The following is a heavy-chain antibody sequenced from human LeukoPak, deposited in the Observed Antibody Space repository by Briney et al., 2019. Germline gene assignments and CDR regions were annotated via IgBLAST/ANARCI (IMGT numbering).Heavy chain of an antibody. CDR3: ARDLLGATDAFHI. D-gene: IGHD1-26*01. Sequence: SETLSLTSTDSGGSISSYYWSWIRQPAGKGLEWIGRIYTSGSTNYNPSLKSRVTISVDKSKNQFSLKLSSVTAADTAVYYCARDLLGATDAFHICGQGTMVTVSS. V-gene: IGHV4-4*07. CDR1: GGSISSYY. CDR2: IYTSGST. J-gene: IGHJ3*02.